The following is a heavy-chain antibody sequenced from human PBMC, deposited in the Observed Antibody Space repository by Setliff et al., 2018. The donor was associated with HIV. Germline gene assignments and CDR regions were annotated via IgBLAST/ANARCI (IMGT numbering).Heavy chain of an antibody. V-gene: IGHV3-23*01. CDR1: GFTFSNHV. J-gene: IGHJ6*03. Sequence: HPGGSLRLSCAASGFTFSNHVMGWVRQTPGKGLEWVSGISGSGDRINYAGSVNGRFTISRDNSKGILYLQLNSLGAEDTAVYYCAKAFYPQYYHYYMDVWGKGTTVTVSS. D-gene: IGHD3-16*02. CDR2: ISGSGDRI. CDR3: AKAFYPQYYHYYMDV.